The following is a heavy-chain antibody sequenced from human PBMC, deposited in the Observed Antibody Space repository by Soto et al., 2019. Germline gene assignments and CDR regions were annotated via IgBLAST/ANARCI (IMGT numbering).Heavy chain of an antibody. CDR3: ARRIAAAGGYYYYAFDV. CDR2: IDPIDSKT. Sequence: GESLKISCKGSGYNFDTYWINWVRQTPGKGLEWMGRIDPIDSKTKYSPSLEGHITISVDKTISTTYLQWSSLKASDTAIYYCARRIAAAGGYYYYAFDVWGQGTAVTVSS. D-gene: IGHD6-13*01. J-gene: IGHJ6*02. CDR1: GYNFDTYW. V-gene: IGHV5-10-1*01.